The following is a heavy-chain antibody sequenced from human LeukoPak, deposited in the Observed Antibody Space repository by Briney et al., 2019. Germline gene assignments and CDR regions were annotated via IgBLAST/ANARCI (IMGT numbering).Heavy chain of an antibody. CDR3: ARARYSSGWDGYYYYYMDV. D-gene: IGHD6-19*01. Sequence: SETLSLTCTVSGGSISSYYWSWIRQPAGKGLEWIGRIYTSGSTNYNPSLKSRVTMSVDTSKNQFSLKMSSVPAADTAVYYCARARYSSGWDGYYYYYMDVWGKGTTVTVSS. V-gene: IGHV4-4*07. J-gene: IGHJ6*03. CDR1: GGSISSYY. CDR2: IYTSGST.